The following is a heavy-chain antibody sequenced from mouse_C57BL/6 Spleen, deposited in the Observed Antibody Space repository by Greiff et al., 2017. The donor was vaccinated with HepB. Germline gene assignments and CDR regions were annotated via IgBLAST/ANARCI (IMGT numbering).Heavy chain of an antibody. Sequence: QVQLQQSGTELVKPGASVKLSCKASGYTFTSYWMHWVKQRPGQGLEWIGNINPSNGGTNYNEKFKSKATLTVDKSSSTAYMQLSSLTSEDSAVYYCARQGGYDYDNFDYWGQGTTLTVSS. CDR3: ARQGGYDYDNFDY. CDR1: GYTFTSYW. CDR2: INPSNGGT. J-gene: IGHJ2*01. V-gene: IGHV1-53*01. D-gene: IGHD2-4*01.